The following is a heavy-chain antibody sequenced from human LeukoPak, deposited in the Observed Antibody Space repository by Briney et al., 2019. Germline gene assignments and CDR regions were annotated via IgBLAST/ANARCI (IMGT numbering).Heavy chain of an antibody. D-gene: IGHD3-16*01. Sequence: SVKVSCKASGYTFTSYYMHWVRQAPGQGLEWMGGIIPIFGTANYAQKFQGRVTITADESTSTAYMELSSLRSEDTAVYYCAREIARLSWFDPWGQGTLVTVSS. V-gene: IGHV1-69*13. CDR2: IIPIFGTA. J-gene: IGHJ5*02. CDR3: AREIARLSWFDP. CDR1: GYTFTSYY.